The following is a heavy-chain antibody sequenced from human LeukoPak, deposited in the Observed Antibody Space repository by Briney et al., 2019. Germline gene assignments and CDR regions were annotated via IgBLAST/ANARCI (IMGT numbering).Heavy chain of an antibody. V-gene: IGHV4-39*07. D-gene: IGHD3-9*01. J-gene: IGHJ6*03. CDR1: GGSISSSSYY. CDR3: ARVGFDWLSYYYYYYYMDV. CDR2: IYYSGST. Sequence: SETLSLTCTVSGGSISSSSYYWGWIRQPPGKGLEWIGSIYYSGSTYYNPSLKSRVTISVDTSKNQFSLKLSSVTAADTAVYYCARVGFDWLSYYYYYYYMDVWGKGTTVTVSS.